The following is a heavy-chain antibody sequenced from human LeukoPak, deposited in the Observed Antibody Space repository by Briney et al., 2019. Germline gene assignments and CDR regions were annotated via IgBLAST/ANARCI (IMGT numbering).Heavy chain of an antibody. V-gene: IGHV4-39*07. Sequence: SETLSLPCTVSGGSISSSSYYWGWIRQPPGKGLEWIGSIYYSGSTYYNPSLKSRVTISVDTSKNQFSLKLSSVTAADTAVYYCARMVRYSSGWASYYFDYWGQGTLVTVSS. CDR3: ARMVRYSSGWASYYFDY. CDR2: IYYSGST. D-gene: IGHD6-19*01. CDR1: GGSISSSSYY. J-gene: IGHJ4*02.